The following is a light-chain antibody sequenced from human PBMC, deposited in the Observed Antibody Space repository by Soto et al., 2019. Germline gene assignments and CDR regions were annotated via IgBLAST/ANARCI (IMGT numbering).Light chain of an antibody. CDR3: QPYNNWPLT. V-gene: IGKV3-15*01. CDR2: DAS. J-gene: IGKJ4*01. CDR1: QGIGDT. Sequence: EVVMRESPATLSVSPRAGATLSFRASQGIGDTLAWYQHKPGQTPRLLIYDASTRATGVPTRFSGSRSGAEFTLTINSLQSEDFAVYYCQPYNNWPLTFGGGTKVDIK.